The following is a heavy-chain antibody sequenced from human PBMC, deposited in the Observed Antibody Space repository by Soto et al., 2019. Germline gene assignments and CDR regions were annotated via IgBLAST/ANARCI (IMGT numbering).Heavy chain of an antibody. Sequence: QVQLVESGGGVVQPGRSLRLSCAASGFTFSSYGMHWVRQAPGKGLEWVAVIWYDGSNKYYADSVKGRFTISRDNSKNTLYLQMNSLSAEDTAVYYCARDLSGGGMDVWGQGTTVTVSS. CDR3: ARDLSGGGMDV. CDR2: IWYDGSNK. CDR1: GFTFSSYG. J-gene: IGHJ6*02. D-gene: IGHD3-10*01. V-gene: IGHV3-33*01.